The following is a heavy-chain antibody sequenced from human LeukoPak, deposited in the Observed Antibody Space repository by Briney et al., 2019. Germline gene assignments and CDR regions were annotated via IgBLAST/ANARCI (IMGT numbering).Heavy chain of an antibody. CDR3: ARARLGKHIVGAGWFDP. CDR2: INPNSGGT. CDR1: GYTFTGYY. D-gene: IGHD1-26*01. J-gene: IGHJ5*02. Sequence: ASVKVSCKASGYTFTGYYMHWVRQAPGQGLEWMGWINPNSGGTNYAQKFQGRVTMTRDTSISTAYMELSRLRSDDTAVYYCARARLGKHIVGAGWFDPWGQGTLVTVSS. V-gene: IGHV1-2*02.